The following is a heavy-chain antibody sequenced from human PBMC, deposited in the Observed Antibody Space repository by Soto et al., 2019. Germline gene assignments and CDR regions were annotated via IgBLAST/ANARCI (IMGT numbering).Heavy chain of an antibody. CDR2: VYYSGTP. D-gene: IGHD3-16*01. CDR3: ARELYRRPRPWGMDC. V-gene: IGHV4-61*01. J-gene: IGHJ6*02. Sequence: SETLSLTCTGSGGSVSSATYYWNWIRQPPGKGLEWIGSVYYSGTPNYNPSLKSRVTISMDTSYNRLSLKLRAVTAADTAVYYCARELYRRPRPWGMDCWGPGTTLTVYS. CDR1: GGSVSSATYY.